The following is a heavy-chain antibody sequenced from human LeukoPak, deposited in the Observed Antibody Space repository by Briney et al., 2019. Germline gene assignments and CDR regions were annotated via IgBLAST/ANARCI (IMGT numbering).Heavy chain of an antibody. CDR3: ARDLRYCSGGSCYTLYYYYYGMDV. CDR2: IWYDGSNK. CDR1: GFTFSSYG. V-gene: IGHV3-33*01. Sequence: GGSLRLSCAASGFTFSSYGMHWVRQAPGKGLEWAAVIWYDGSNKYYADSVKGRFTISRDNSKNTLYLQMNSLRAEDTAVYYCARDLRYCSGGSCYTLYYYYYGMDVWGKGTTVTVSS. J-gene: IGHJ6*04. D-gene: IGHD2-15*01.